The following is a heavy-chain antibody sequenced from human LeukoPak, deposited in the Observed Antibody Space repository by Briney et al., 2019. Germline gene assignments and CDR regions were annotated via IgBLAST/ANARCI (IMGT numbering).Heavy chain of an antibody. CDR1: GYTFTSYA. Sequence: ASVKVPCKASGYTFTSYAMHWVRQAPGQRLEWMGWINAGNGNTKYSQKFQGRVTITRDTSASTAYMELSSLRSEDTAVYYCARYYYGSGSYSPGYYGMDVWGQGTTVTVSS. D-gene: IGHD3-10*01. CDR2: INAGNGNT. J-gene: IGHJ6*02. CDR3: ARYYYGSGSYSPGYYGMDV. V-gene: IGHV1-3*01.